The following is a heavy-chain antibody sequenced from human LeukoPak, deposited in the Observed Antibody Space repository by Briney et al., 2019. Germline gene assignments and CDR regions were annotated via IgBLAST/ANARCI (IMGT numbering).Heavy chain of an antibody. CDR1: GGAISSGDYY. V-gene: IGHV4-30-4*01. Sequence: PSETLSLTCTVSGGAISSGDYYWSWIRQPPGKGLEWIGYIYYSGSTYYNRSLKSRVTISVDTSKNQFSLKLSSVTAADTAVYYCARDRGEYCSSTSCYTNWGQGTLVTVSS. CDR3: ARDRGEYCSSTSCYTN. D-gene: IGHD2-2*02. J-gene: IGHJ4*02. CDR2: IYYSGST.